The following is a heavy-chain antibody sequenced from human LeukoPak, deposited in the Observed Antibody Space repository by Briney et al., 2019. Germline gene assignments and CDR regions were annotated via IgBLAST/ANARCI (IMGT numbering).Heavy chain of an antibody. CDR1: GGTFSSYA. CDR3: ARDQGGQGDFDY. CDR2: IIPIFGTA. J-gene: IGHJ4*02. D-gene: IGHD2-15*01. V-gene: IGHV1-69*13. Sequence: SVKVSCKASGGTFSSYAISWVRQAPGQGLEWMGGIIPIFGTANYAQKFQGRVTITADESTSTAYMEPSSLRSEDTAVYYCARDQGGQGDFDYWGQGTLVTVSS.